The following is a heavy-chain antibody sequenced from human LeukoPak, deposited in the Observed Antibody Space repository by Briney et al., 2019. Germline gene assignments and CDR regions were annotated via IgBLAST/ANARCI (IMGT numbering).Heavy chain of an antibody. CDR1: GFTFSSYV. CDR2: LTGGSDSS. J-gene: IGHJ4*02. V-gene: IGHV3-23*01. CDR3: AKAGYAYSYGYYFDY. D-gene: IGHD5-18*01. Sequence: GGSLRLSCTTSGFTFSSYVMSWVRQAPGEGLEWVSALTGGSDSSYYADSVKGRFTISRDNSKNTLYLHLSSLRTEDTAVYYCAKAGYAYSYGYYFDYWGQGTLVTVSS.